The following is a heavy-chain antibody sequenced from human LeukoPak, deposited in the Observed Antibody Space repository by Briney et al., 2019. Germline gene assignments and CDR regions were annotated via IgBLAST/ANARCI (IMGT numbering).Heavy chain of an antibody. CDR2: VSLKSGSI. CDR1: GFTFDVYA. Sequence: GRTLRLSRAASGFTFDVYAMHCVPQAPGKGLEWVSGVSLKSGSIGYADSVKGRFTISRDNAKNSMYMQMNSLRTEDTALYYCAKGGRRDGATYDAFDIWGQGTMVTVSS. CDR3: AKGGRRDGATYDAFDI. D-gene: IGHD5-24*01. J-gene: IGHJ3*02. V-gene: IGHV3-9*01.